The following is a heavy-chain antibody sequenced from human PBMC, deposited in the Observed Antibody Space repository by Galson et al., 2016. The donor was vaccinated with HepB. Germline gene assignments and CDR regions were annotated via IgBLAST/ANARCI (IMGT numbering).Heavy chain of an antibody. V-gene: IGHV3-23*01. Sequence: SLRLSCAASGFTFSHYGMYWVRQAPGKGLEWVSGISGGGGLTHYRHSVRGRFTISRDNSKNTLYLQMINLRAEDTAIYYCARCLQDITGDDAFDIWGRGTMVTVSP. CDR2: ISGGGGLT. CDR1: GFTFSHYG. D-gene: IGHD1-14*01. J-gene: IGHJ3*02. CDR3: ARCLQDITGDDAFDI.